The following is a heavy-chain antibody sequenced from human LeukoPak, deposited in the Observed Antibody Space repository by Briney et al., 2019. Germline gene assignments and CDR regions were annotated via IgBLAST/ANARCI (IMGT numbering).Heavy chain of an antibody. V-gene: IGHV1-18*01. CDR1: GYTFTSYG. CDR3: ARDVVLNYYDSSGYSEY. J-gene: IGHJ4*02. D-gene: IGHD3-22*01. Sequence: ASVKVSCKASGYTFTSYGISWARQAPGQGLEWMGWISAYNGNTNYAQKLQGRVTMTTDTSTSTAYMELRSLRSDDTAVYYCARDVVLNYYDSSGYSEYWGQGTLVTVSS. CDR2: ISAYNGNT.